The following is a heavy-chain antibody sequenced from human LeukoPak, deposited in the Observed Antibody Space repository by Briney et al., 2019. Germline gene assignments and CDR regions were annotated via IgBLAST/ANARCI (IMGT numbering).Heavy chain of an antibody. J-gene: IGHJ5*02. D-gene: IGHD2-15*01. CDR1: GVSFSGYY. CDR3: ARALPDIVVVVAATRNWFDP. V-gene: IGHV4-34*01. CDR2: INHSGSA. Sequence: KASETLSLICAVYGVSFSGYYWSWIRQPPGKGLEWIGEINHSGSANYNPSLKSRVTISVDTSKNQFSLKLSSVTAADTAVYYCARALPDIVVVVAATRNWFDPWGQGTLVTVSS.